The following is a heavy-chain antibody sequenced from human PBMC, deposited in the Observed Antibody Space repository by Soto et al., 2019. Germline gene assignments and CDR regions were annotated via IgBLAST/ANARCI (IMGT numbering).Heavy chain of an antibody. J-gene: IGHJ1*01. CDR1: GYTFTSYD. V-gene: IGHV1-8*01. CDR3: ARSPRNYYALGSYSYFRH. Sequence: ASVKVSCKASGYTFTSYDISWVRQATGQGLKWMGWMNPNNGNTDYAPKFQGRVTMTMNTSIGTAYMELSSLRSEDTAVYYCARSPRNYYALGSYSYFRHWGQGTLVTVSS. D-gene: IGHD3-10*01. CDR2: MNPNNGNT.